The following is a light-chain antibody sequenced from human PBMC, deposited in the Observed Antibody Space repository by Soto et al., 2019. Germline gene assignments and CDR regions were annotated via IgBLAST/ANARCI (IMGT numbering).Light chain of an antibody. CDR1: QSVSSSF. V-gene: IGKV3-20*01. J-gene: IGKJ1*01. CDR2: GAS. CDR3: QHYGPSSWT. Sequence: EIVLTQSPGTLSLSPGERATLSCRASQSVSSSFLAWYQQKPGQAPRLLIYGASTRAAGIPDRFSGGGSGSDFTLTISRLEPEDFAVYHCQHYGPSSWTFGQGPKVEIK.